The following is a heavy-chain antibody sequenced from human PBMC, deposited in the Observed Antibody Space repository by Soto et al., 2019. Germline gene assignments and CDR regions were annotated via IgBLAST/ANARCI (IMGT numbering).Heavy chain of an antibody. Sequence: SETLSLTCTVSGGSISSSSYYWGWIRQPPGKGLEWIGSIYYSGSTYYNPSLKSRVTISVDTSKNQFSLKLSSVTAADTAVYYCARLGREAYDYIWGSYRRLTPYFDYWGQGTLVTVSS. CDR1: GGSISSSSYY. CDR2: IYYSGST. CDR3: ARLGREAYDYIWGSYRRLTPYFDY. J-gene: IGHJ4*02. D-gene: IGHD3-16*02. V-gene: IGHV4-39*01.